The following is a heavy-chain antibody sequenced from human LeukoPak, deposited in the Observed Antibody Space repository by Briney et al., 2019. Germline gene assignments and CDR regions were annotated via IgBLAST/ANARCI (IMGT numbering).Heavy chain of an antibody. V-gene: IGHV3-7*01. CDR1: GFTFYNYG. D-gene: IGHD3-9*01. J-gene: IGHJ4*02. Sequence: GGSLRLSCAASGFTFYNYGINWVRQAPGKGLEWVANIKQDGSEKYYVDSVKGRFTISRDNAKNSLYVQMNSLRAEDTAVYYCATVAGYYNWNYDYWGQGTLVTVSS. CDR2: IKQDGSEK. CDR3: ATVAGYYNWNYDY.